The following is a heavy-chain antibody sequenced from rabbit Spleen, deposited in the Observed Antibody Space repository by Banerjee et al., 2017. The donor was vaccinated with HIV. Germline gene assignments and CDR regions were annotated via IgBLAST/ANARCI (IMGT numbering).Heavy chain of an antibody. V-gene: IGHV1S7*01. CDR3: LRDQAGGGGSRLDL. J-gene: IGHJ3*01. D-gene: IGHD4-1*01. CDR1: GFDLRGAY. Sequence: QLKETGGGLVQPGGSLTLSCKASGFDLRGAYMTWVRQAPRKGLEWVGYIEPIFGNPYCASGVNARFTIPSHNAQNTLYLQLSSLTAADTAPYFCLRDQAGGGGSRLDLWGPGTLVTVS. CDR2: IEPIFGNP.